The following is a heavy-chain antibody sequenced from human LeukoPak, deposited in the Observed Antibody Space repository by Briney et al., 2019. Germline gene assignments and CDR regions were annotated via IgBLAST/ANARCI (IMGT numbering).Heavy chain of an antibody. CDR3: AKVPAGDYYYGMDV. V-gene: IGHV3-30*18. D-gene: IGHD6-19*01. J-gene: IGHJ6*02. Sequence: GGSLRLSCAASGFTFSSYGMHWVRQAPGKGLEWVAVISYDGSNKYYADSVKGRFTISRDNSKSTLYLQMNSLRAEDTAVYYCAKVPAGDYYYGMDVWGQGTTVTVSS. CDR2: ISYDGSNK. CDR1: GFTFSSYG.